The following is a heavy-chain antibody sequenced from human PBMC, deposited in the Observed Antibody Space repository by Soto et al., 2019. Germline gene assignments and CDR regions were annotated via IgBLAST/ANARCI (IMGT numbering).Heavy chain of an antibody. V-gene: IGHV4-59*01. D-gene: IGHD3-16*02. CDR1: GGSISSYY. CDR3: ARGDRYFFSDY. J-gene: IGHJ4*02. CDR2: IYYSGSN. Sequence: SETLSLTCTVSGGSISSYYWRWIRQPPGKGLEWIGYIYYSGSNNYNPSLKSRVTISVDTSKNQFSLKLSSVTAADTAVYYCARGDRYFFSDYGCQGTLVTVSS.